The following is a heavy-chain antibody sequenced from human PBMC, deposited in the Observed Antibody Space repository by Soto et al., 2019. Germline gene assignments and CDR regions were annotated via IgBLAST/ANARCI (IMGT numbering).Heavy chain of an antibody. CDR3: ARDTWLGVGSLGY. Sequence: VQLVESGGGVVQPGRSLRLSCAASGFTFSSYGMHWVRQAPGKGLEWVAVIWYDGSNKYYADSVKGRFTISRDNSKNTLYLQMNSLRAEDTAVYYCARDTWLGVGSLGYWGQGTLVTVSS. D-gene: IGHD6-19*01. CDR1: GFTFSSYG. J-gene: IGHJ4*02. CDR2: IWYDGSNK. V-gene: IGHV3-33*01.